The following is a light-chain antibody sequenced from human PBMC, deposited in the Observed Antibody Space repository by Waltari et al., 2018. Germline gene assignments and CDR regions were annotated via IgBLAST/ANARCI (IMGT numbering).Light chain of an antibody. J-gene: IGLJ2*01. CDR1: NIGVKS. CDR2: DDS. CDR3: QVWDSTTEHIV. V-gene: IGLV3-21*01. Sequence: SSVLTQPPSVSLAPGKTARITCGGNNIGVKSVHWYQQKPGQAPALVIYDDSDRPSGIPERFSGSNSGNTATLTISRVEAGDEADYYCQVWDSTTEHIVVGGGTKLTVL.